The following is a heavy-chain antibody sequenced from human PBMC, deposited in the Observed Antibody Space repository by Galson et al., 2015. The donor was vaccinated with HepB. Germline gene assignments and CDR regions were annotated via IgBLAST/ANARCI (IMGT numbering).Heavy chain of an antibody. J-gene: IGHJ4*02. D-gene: IGHD2-2*01. Sequence: SCKASGYTFTSYAMSWVRQAPGKGLEWVSAISGSGGSTYYADSVKGRFTISRDNSKNTLYLQMNSLRAEDTAVYYCAKDLDSCSSTSCLYYFDYWGQGTLVTVSS. CDR2: ISGSGGST. CDR3: AKDLDSCSSTSCLYYFDY. CDR1: GYTFTSYA. V-gene: IGHV3-23*01.